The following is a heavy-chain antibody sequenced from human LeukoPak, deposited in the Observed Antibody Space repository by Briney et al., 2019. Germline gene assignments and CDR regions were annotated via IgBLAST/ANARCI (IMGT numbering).Heavy chain of an antibody. CDR3: ARGLYVETNIVPHT. CDR1: GGSFSGYY. Sequence: SETLSLTCAVYGGSFSGYYWSWIRQPPGKGLEWIGEINHSGSTNYNPSLKSRVTISVDTSKNQFSLKLSSVTAADTAVYYCARGLYVETNIVPHTWGQGTLVTVSS. V-gene: IGHV4-34*01. J-gene: IGHJ5*02. D-gene: IGHD5-12*01. CDR2: INHSGST.